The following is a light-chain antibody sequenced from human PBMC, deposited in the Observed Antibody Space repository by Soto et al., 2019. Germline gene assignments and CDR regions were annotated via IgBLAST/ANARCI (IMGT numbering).Light chain of an antibody. V-gene: IGKV1-9*01. Sequence: DTQLTQSPSFLSASVGDRVTITCRASQGIRSYLAWYQQKPGKAPKLLIYDASTLQTGVPSRFSGSGSGTEFTLTISSLQPEDFATYYCQHYNAFPWPFGQGTKVDIK. CDR1: QGIRSY. CDR2: DAS. CDR3: QHYNAFPWP. J-gene: IGKJ1*01.